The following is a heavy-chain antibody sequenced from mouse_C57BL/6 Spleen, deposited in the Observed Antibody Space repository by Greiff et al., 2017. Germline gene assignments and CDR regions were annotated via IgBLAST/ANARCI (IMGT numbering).Heavy chain of an antibody. D-gene: IGHD1-1*01. CDR1: GYSFTSGYY. CDR3: ARDHDSSYGYAMDY. CDR2: ISYDGCN. J-gene: IGHJ4*01. Sequence: EVQLVESGPGLVKPSQSLSLSCSATGYSFTSGYYWNWIRQCPGNKLEWMGNISYDGCNNYNPSLKNRITITRDTSKNQFFLKLNSLTTEDTATYYCARDHDSSYGYAMDYWGQGTSVTVSS. V-gene: IGHV3-6*01.